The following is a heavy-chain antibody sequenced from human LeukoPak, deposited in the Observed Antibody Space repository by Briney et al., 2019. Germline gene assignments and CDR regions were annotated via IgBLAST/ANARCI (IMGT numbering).Heavy chain of an antibody. V-gene: IGHV3-23*01. Sequence: GGSLRLSCAASGFTFSSFAMSWVRQAPGKGLEWVSVITGSGDTTYYAESVKGRFTISRHNSKNTLYLQMNSLRAEDTAVYYCASGSYDSSGYCNYWGQGTLVTVSS. J-gene: IGHJ4*02. CDR3: ASGSYDSSGYCNY. D-gene: IGHD3-22*01. CDR2: ITGSGDTT. CDR1: GFTFSSFA.